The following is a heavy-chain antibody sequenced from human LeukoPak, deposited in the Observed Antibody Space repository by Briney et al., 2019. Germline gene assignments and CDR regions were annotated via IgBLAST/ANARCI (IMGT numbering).Heavy chain of an antibody. J-gene: IGHJ3*01. CDR1: GFTFSSYG. V-gene: IGHV3-23*01. D-gene: IGHD4-17*01. CDR3: AKDPNGDYIGAFDF. CDR2: ITGNGRGT. Sequence: GGSLRLSCAASGFTFSSYGMHWVRQAPGEGLEWVSAITGNGRGTYYADSVKGRFTISRDNSKNTLYLQMNTLRAEDTAVYYCAKDPNGDYIGAFDFWGQGTMVTVSS.